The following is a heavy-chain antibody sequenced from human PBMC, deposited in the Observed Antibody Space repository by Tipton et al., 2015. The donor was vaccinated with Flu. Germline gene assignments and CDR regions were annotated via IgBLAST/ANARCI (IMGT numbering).Heavy chain of an antibody. V-gene: IGHV3-7*01. J-gene: IGHJ5*02. D-gene: IGHD3-10*01. CDR3: ARDWLNRERGASFVP. CDR2: IEQGGSVT. Sequence: SLRLSCAASGFTFTNYQMSWVRQAPGKGLEWVARIEQGGSVTSYVDSVKGRFTISRDNARNSLYLQMNGLTAEDTAVYYCARDWLNRERGASFVPGGQGTLVTVSS. CDR1: GFTFTNYQ.